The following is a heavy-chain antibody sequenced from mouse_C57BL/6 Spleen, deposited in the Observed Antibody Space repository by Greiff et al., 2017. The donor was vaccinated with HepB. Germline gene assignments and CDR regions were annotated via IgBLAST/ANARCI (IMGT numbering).Heavy chain of an antibody. CDR2: IWRGGST. V-gene: IGHV2-5*01. CDR1: GFSLTSYG. Sequence: VQLVESGPGLVQPSQSLSITCTVSGFSLTSYGVHWVRQSPGKGLEWLGVIWRGGSTDYNAAFMSRLSITKDNSKSQVFFKMNSLQADDTAIYYCAKNYGNPNWYFDVWGTGTTVTVSS. J-gene: IGHJ1*03. D-gene: IGHD1-1*01. CDR3: AKNYGNPNWYFDV.